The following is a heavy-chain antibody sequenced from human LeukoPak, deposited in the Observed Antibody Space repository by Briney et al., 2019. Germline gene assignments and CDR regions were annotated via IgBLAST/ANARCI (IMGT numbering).Heavy chain of an antibody. CDR2: IRQDGGEA. J-gene: IGHJ3*02. D-gene: IGHD3-22*01. CDR1: GFTFSSFW. V-gene: IGHV3-7*01. CDR3: ARRYHFDSSGLHWRSPFDI. Sequence: GGSLRLSCAASGFTFSSFWMTWVRQAPGKGLEWVANIRQDGGEAYYVDSVKGRFTISRDNAKTSLYLQMTSLRAEDAAVYYCARRYHFDSSGLHWRSPFDIWGQGTMVAVSS.